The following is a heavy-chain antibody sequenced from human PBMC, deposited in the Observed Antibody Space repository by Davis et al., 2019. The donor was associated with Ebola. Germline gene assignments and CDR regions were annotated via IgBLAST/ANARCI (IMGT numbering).Heavy chain of an antibody. Sequence: SETLSLTCTVSGGSISSSSYYWGWIRQPPGKGLEWIGSIYYSGSTYYNPSLKSRVTISVDTSKNQFSLKLSSVTAADTAVYYCARVGGMITFGGVIVPYYFDYWGQGTLVTVSS. J-gene: IGHJ4*02. V-gene: IGHV4-39*07. CDR3: ARVGGMITFGGVIVPYYFDY. CDR1: GGSISSSSYY. D-gene: IGHD3-16*02. CDR2: IYYSGST.